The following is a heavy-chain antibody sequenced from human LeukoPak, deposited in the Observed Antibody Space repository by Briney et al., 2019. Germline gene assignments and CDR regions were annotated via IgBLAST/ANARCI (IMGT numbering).Heavy chain of an antibody. D-gene: IGHD3-22*01. J-gene: IGHJ4*02. Sequence: QTGGSLRLSCAASGFTFSSYAMNWVRQAPGKGLEWVSAISGSGGSTYYADSMKGRFTISRDNSKNTLYLQMNSLRAEDTAVYYCAKGRSGGPRGSTYYYDSSGPFDYWGQGTLVTVSS. CDR1: GFTFSSYA. V-gene: IGHV3-23*01. CDR3: AKGRSGGPRGSTYYYDSSGPFDY. CDR2: ISGSGGST.